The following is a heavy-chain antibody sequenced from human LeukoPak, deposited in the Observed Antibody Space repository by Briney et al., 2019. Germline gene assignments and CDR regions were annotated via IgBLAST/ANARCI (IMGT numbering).Heavy chain of an antibody. V-gene: IGHV1-69*13. Sequence: ASVKVSCKASGGTFSSYAISWVRQAPGQGLERMGGIIPIFGTANYAQKFQGIVTITADESTSTAYMELSSLRSEDTAVYYCARGYSYGPGDYYYMDVWGKGTTVTVSS. CDR1: GGTFSSYA. D-gene: IGHD5-18*01. CDR3: ARGYSYGPGDYYYMDV. J-gene: IGHJ6*03. CDR2: IIPIFGTA.